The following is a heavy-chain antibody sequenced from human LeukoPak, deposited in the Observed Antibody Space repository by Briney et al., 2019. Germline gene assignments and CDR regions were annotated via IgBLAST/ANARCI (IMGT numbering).Heavy chain of an antibody. J-gene: IGHJ3*02. Sequence: SETLSLTCTVSGGSISSYYWSWIRQPPGKGLECIGYIYYSASTNYNPSLTSRVTISVDTSKNQFSLKLSSVTAADTAVYYCARSDNSLWFGELFSYAFDIWGQGTMVTVSS. V-gene: IGHV4-59*01. D-gene: IGHD3-10*01. CDR3: ARSDNSLWFGELFSYAFDI. CDR1: GGSISSYY. CDR2: IYYSAST.